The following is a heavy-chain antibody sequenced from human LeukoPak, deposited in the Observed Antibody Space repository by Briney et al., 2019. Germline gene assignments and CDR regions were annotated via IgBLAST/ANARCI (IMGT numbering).Heavy chain of an antibody. CDR3: AKDLAVAGTYYFDY. CDR2: ISGSGGST. Sequence: GGSLRLSCAASGFNFSTYAMSWVRQAPGKGLEWVSAISGSGGSTYYADSVKGRFTISRDNSKNTLYLQMDSLRAEDTAIYYCAKDLAVAGTYYFDYWGQGILVTVSS. CDR1: GFNFSTYA. V-gene: IGHV3-23*01. J-gene: IGHJ4*02. D-gene: IGHD6-19*01.